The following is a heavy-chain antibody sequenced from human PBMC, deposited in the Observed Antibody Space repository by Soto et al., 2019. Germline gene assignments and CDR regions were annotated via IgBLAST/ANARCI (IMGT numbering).Heavy chain of an antibody. J-gene: IGHJ4*02. D-gene: IGHD3-22*01. CDR1: GFTFSDYV. CDR2: ISGDGRT. CDR3: VRWHNSNFDSLPFNGFDW. Sequence: GGSLRLSCAASGFTFSDYVMAWVRQAPGKGLEWLSAISGDGRTHYESSVTGRFIISRDNFKATLYLQMSNLRAEDTATYYCVRWHNSNFDSLPFNGFDWWGQGTQVTVSS. V-gene: IGHV3-23*01.